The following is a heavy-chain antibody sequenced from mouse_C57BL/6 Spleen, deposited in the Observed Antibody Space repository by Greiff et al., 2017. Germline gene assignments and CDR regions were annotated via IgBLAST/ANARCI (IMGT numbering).Heavy chain of an antibody. J-gene: IGHJ3*01. CDR1: GFTFSDYG. CDR2: ISSGSSTI. Sequence: EVKLMESGGGLVKPGGSLKLSCAASGFTFSDYGMHWVRQAPEKGLEWVAYISSGSSTIYYAATVQGRFTISRDNAKNTLFLQMTSLRSDDTAMYYCARRALQAWFAYWGQGTLVTVSA. CDR3: ARRALQAWFAY. V-gene: IGHV5-17*01. D-gene: IGHD1-1*01.